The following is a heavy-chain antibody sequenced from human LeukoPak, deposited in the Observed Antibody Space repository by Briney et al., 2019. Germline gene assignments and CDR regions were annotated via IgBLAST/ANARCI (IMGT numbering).Heavy chain of an antibody. CDR2: INAGNGNT. J-gene: IGHJ6*02. Sequence: ASVKVSCKASGYTFTSYAMHWVRQAPGQRLEWMGWINAGNGNTKYSQKFQGGVTITRDTSASTAYMELSSLRSEDTAVYYCARASSGLSDSWSGYYNYYYYGMDVWGQGTTVTVSS. D-gene: IGHD3-3*01. CDR1: GYTFTSYA. CDR3: ARASSGLSDSWSGYYNYYYYGMDV. V-gene: IGHV1-3*01.